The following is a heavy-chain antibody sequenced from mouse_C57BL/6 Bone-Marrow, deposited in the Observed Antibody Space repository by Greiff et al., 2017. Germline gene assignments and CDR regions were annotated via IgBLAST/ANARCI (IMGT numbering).Heavy chain of an antibody. CDR1: GYTFTNYW. V-gene: IGHV1-63*01. Sequence: QVQLKQSGAELVRPGTSVKMSCKASGYTFTNYWIGWAKQRPGHGLEWIGDIYPGGGYTNYNEKFKGKATLTADKSSSTAYMQFSSLTSEDSAIYYCARGEITGYYFDYWGQGTTLTVSS. CDR3: ARGEITGYYFDY. J-gene: IGHJ2*01. D-gene: IGHD2-4*01. CDR2: IYPGGGYT.